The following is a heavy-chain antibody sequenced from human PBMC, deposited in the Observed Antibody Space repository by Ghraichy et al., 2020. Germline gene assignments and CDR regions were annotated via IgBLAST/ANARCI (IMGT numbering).Heavy chain of an antibody. D-gene: IGHD3-10*01. CDR2: ISGSGGST. CDR3: AKVTITMVRGVMSYFDY. Sequence: GSLRLSCAASGFTFSSYAMSWVRQAPGKGLEWVSAISGSGGSTYYADSVKGRFTISRDNSKNTLYLQMNSLRAEDTAVYYCAKVTITMVRGVMSYFDYWGQGTLVTVSS. CDR1: GFTFSSYA. J-gene: IGHJ4*02. V-gene: IGHV3-23*01.